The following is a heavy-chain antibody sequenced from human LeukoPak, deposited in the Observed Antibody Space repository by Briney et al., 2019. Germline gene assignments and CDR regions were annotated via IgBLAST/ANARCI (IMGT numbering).Heavy chain of an antibody. J-gene: IGHJ4*02. Sequence: PGGSLRLSCAASGFTFSSYAMRWVRQAPGKGLEWVAVISYDGSNKYYADSVKGRFTISRDNSKNTLYLQMNSLRAEDTAVYYCAKTQGTQALSIVGATWDYFDYWGQGTLVTVSS. CDR2: ISYDGSNK. CDR3: AKTQGTQALSIVGATWDYFDY. D-gene: IGHD1-26*01. CDR1: GFTFSSYA. V-gene: IGHV3-30-3*02.